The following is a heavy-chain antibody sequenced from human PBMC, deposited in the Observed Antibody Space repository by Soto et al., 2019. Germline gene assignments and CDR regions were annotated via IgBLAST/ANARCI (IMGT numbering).Heavy chain of an antibody. D-gene: IGHD2-21*01. V-gene: IGHV3-7*01. CDR3: VREIASRL. Sequence: EVQVVESGGGLVQPGGSLRLSCAASGFTFTSYWMTWVRQAPGRGLEWVANINKDGSEKSYVDSVKGLFTISRDIAKSSLYLQMNSLRADDTAVYYCVREIASRLWGKGTTVIVSS. CDR2: INKDGSEK. CDR1: GFTFTSYW. J-gene: IGHJ6*03.